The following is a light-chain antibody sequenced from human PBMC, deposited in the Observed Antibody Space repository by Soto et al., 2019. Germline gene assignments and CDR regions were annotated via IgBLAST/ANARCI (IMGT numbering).Light chain of an antibody. CDR3: QQYNNWPYT. CDR1: QSVSSN. V-gene: IGKV3-15*01. Sequence: EIVMTQSPATLSVSPGERATLSCRASQSVSSNLAWYQQKPGQAPRLLIYGASTRATGIPARFSGSGSGTEFTRTISGLQSEDFAVYYCQQYNNWPYTFGQGTKLEIK. CDR2: GAS. J-gene: IGKJ2*01.